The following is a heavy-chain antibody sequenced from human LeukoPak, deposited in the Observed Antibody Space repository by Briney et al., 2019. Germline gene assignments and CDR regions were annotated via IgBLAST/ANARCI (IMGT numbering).Heavy chain of an antibody. J-gene: IGHJ6*03. D-gene: IGHD2-2*02. CDR1: GGSISSYY. Sequence: SETLSLTCTVSGGSISSYYWSWIRQPAGKGLEWIGRIYTSGSTNYNPSLKSRVTMSVDTSKNQFSLKLSSVTAADTAVYYCARDLVGYCSSTSCYTSYYYYMDVWGKGTTVTVSS. CDR3: ARDLVGYCSSTSCYTSYYYYMDV. V-gene: IGHV4-4*07. CDR2: IYTSGST.